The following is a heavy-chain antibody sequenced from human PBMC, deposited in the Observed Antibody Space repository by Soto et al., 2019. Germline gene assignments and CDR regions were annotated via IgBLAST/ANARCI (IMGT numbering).Heavy chain of an antibody. V-gene: IGHV3-23*01. Sequence: EVPLLESGGGLVQPGGSLRLSCAASGFTFSSYAMSWVRQAPGKGLEWVSAISGSGGSTYYADSVKGRFTISRDNSKNTLYLQVNSLRAEDTAVYYCAKALMIVVVVAATLPPYWGQGTLVTVSS. D-gene: IGHD2-15*01. CDR2: ISGSGGST. J-gene: IGHJ4*02. CDR3: AKALMIVVVVAATLPPY. CDR1: GFTFSSYA.